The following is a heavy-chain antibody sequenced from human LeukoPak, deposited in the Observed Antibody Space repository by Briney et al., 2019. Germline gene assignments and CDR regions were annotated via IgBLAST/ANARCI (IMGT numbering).Heavy chain of an antibody. CDR2: ISSSSTTI. CDR1: GFTFSTYS. V-gene: IGHV3-48*04. J-gene: IGHJ4*02. CDR3: ARVNDYGDC. Sequence: PGGSLRLSCAASGFTFSTYSMNWVRQAPGKGLEWVSYISSSSTTIYYTDSVKGRFTISRDNAKNSLYLLMNSLRAEDTAVYYCARVNDYGDCWGQGTLVTVSS.